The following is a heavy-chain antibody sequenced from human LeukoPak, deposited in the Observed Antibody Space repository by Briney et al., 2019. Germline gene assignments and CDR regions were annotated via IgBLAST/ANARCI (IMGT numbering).Heavy chain of an antibody. CDR2: ISGGGGST. CDR3: ARGNAEGGYSGYFLFGVGAQYYFDY. Sequence: GGSLRLSCAASGFTFSSYAMSWVRQAPGKGLEWVSAISGGGGSTYYADSVKGRFTISRVNSKNTLYLQMNSLRAEDTALYYCARGNAEGGYSGYFLFGVGAQYYFDYWGQGTLVTVSS. J-gene: IGHJ4*02. CDR1: GFTFSSYA. D-gene: IGHD5-12*01. V-gene: IGHV3-23*01.